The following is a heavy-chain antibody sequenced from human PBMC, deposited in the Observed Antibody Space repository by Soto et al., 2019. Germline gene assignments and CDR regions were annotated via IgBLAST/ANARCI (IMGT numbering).Heavy chain of an antibody. J-gene: IGHJ1*01. D-gene: IGHD6-19*01. CDR2: IWYDGSNK. V-gene: IGHV3-33*08. Sequence: SLRLSCAASGFTVSSYGMHWVRQAPGKGLEWVAVIWYDGSNKYYADSVKGRFTISRDNSKNTLYLQMNSLRAEDTAVYYCAREYSSGWARNAEYFQHWGQGTLVTVSS. CDR1: GFTVSSYG. CDR3: AREYSSGWARNAEYFQH.